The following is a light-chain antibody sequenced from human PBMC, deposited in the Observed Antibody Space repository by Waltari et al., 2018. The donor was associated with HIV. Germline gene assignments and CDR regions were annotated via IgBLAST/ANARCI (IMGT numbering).Light chain of an antibody. CDR2: GVS. J-gene: IGKJ2*01. V-gene: IGKV3-20*01. Sequence: DIVLTQSPDSLSLSPGERATLSCRASQSISSSSLAWYQQKPGQAPRLLIYGVSSRAAGIPDRFSGSGFGTDFTLTINRLEAEDFAVYYCQQYSSSPPMYTFGQGTKLEIK. CDR1: QSISSSS. CDR3: QQYSSSPPMYT.